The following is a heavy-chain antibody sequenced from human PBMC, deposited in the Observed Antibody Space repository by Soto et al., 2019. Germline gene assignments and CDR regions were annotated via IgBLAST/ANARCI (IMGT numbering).Heavy chain of an antibody. Sequence: SVKVSCKASGYTFTSYGISWVRQAPGQGLEWMGWISAYNGNTNYAQKLQGRVTMTTDTSTSTAYMELRSLRSDDTAVYYCARDRIVVVPAATNWFDPWGQGTLVTVSS. CDR1: GYTFTSYG. J-gene: IGHJ5*02. V-gene: IGHV1-18*04. CDR2: ISAYNGNT. CDR3: ARDRIVVVPAATNWFDP. D-gene: IGHD2-2*01.